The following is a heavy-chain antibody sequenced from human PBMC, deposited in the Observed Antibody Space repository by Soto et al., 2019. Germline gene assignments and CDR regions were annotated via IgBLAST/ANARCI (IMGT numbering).Heavy chain of an antibody. Sequence: LRLSCAASGFTFRSFTMNLVRQAPVNGLEWVSTISSNSAYIYYTDALRGRFTISRDNAKNSLHLQMNSLRAEDTAVYYCTRDASRDSSARGWFDPWGPGTLVTVSS. J-gene: IGHJ5*02. CDR2: ISSNSAYI. V-gene: IGHV3-21*01. CDR3: TRDASRDSSARGWFDP. CDR1: GFTFRSFT. D-gene: IGHD6-13*01.